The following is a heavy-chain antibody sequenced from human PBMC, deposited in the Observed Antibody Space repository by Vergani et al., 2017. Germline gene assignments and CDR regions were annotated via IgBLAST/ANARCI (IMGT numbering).Heavy chain of an antibody. Sequence: DVQLLESGGGLVQPGGSLRLSCAVSGFTFSSFPMSWVRQAPGKGLEGVSSIGGSGGGIFYEDSVKGRFTFTRDNSKNTLYLQMNSLRAEDTAIYYCAKSGRLGSGWPNPFDYWSQGTLVTVSS. CDR2: IGGSGGGI. CDR1: GFTFSSFP. D-gene: IGHD6-19*01. CDR3: AKSGRLGSGWPNPFDY. V-gene: IGHV3-23*01. J-gene: IGHJ4*02.